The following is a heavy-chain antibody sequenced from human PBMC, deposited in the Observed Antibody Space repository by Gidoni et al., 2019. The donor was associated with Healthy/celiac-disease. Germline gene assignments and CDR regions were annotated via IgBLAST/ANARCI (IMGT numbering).Heavy chain of an antibody. V-gene: IGHV2-5*02. Sequence: QITLKESGPTLVKPTQTLTLTCTFSGFSLSTSGMGVGWIRQPPGKALELLALIYWDADKPYSPSLKSRLTITKDTSKNQVVLTMTNMDPVDTATYYCAHSVSSSGATPLDYGMDVWGQGTTVTVSS. J-gene: IGHJ6*02. D-gene: IGHD6-13*01. CDR1: GFSLSTSGMG. CDR3: AHSVSSSGATPLDYGMDV. CDR2: IYWDADK.